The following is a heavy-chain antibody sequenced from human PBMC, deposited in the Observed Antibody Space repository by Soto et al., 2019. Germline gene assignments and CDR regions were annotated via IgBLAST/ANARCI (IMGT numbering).Heavy chain of an antibody. CDR3: ARVGYYYGSGSPDSVYYYYYGMDV. CDR2: ISAYNGNT. V-gene: IGHV1-18*01. Sequence: ASVKVSCKASGYTFTSYGISWVRQAPGQGLEWMGWISAYNGNTNYAQKLQGRVTMTTDTSTSTAYMELRSLRSDDTAVYYCARVGYYYGSGSPDSVYYYYYGMDVWGQGTTVTV. J-gene: IGHJ6*02. D-gene: IGHD3-10*01. CDR1: GYTFTSYG.